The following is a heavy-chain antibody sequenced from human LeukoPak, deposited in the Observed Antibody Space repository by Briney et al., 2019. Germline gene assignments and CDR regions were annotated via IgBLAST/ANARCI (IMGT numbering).Heavy chain of an antibody. CDR3: SRSGSYSDWFDP. Sequence: SETLSLTCTVSGGSISSYYWSWIRQPPGKGLEWIGYIYYSGSTYYNPSLKSRVTISVDTSKNQFSLKLSSVTAADTAVYYCSRSGSYSDWFDPWGQGTLVTVSS. J-gene: IGHJ5*02. D-gene: IGHD1-26*01. V-gene: IGHV4-59*04. CDR1: GGSISSYY. CDR2: IYYSGST.